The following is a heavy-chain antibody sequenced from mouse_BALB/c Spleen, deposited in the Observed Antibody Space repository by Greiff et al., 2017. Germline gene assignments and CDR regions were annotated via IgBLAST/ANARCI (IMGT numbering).Heavy chain of an antibody. V-gene: IGHV6-6*02. Sequence: DVKLVESGGGLVQPGGSMKLSCVASGFTFSNYWMNWVRQSPEKGLEWVAEIRLKSNNYATHYAESVKGRFTISRDDSKSSVYLQMNNLRAEDTGIYYCTSYYDYDWYFDVWGAGTTVTVSS. J-gene: IGHJ1*01. CDR2: IRLKSNNYAT. CDR1: GFTFSNYW. D-gene: IGHD2-4*01. CDR3: TSYYDYDWYFDV.